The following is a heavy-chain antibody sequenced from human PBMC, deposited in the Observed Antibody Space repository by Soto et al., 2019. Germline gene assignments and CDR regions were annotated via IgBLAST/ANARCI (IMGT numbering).Heavy chain of an antibody. D-gene: IGHD6-19*01. J-gene: IGHJ4*02. CDR1: GGSSSSYY. V-gene: IGHV4-59*08. CDR3: ARHVNVAVAGTGFDF. CDR2: IHYSGST. Sequence: QVQLQESGPGLVKPSETLSLTCTVSGGSSSSYYWSWIRQPPGKGLEWIGHIHYSGSTNYNPSLRCRVTMPVVTSQNQFSLKLSSVTAADTAVYYCARHVNVAVAGTGFDFWGQGTLVTVSS.